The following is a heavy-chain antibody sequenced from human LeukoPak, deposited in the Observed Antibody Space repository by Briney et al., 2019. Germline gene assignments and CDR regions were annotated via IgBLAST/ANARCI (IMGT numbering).Heavy chain of an antibody. Sequence: ASVKVSCKASGYTFTNFYIHWVRQAPGQGLEWMGRINPNTGGTNFAQKFQDRVTVTRDTSISTAFLELSSLTSGDTGVYYCVTSLDYSDFYWGQGTLVIVS. CDR3: VTSLDYSDFY. V-gene: IGHV1-2*05. J-gene: IGHJ4*02. CDR2: INPNTGGT. CDR1: GYTFTNFY. D-gene: IGHD4-11*01.